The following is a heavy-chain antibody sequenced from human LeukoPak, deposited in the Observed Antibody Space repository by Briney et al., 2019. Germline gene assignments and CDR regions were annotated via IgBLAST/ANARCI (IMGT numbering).Heavy chain of an antibody. Sequence: SETLSLTCTVSGGSVSSRSSYWNWIRQPPGKGLEWIGYIFYSGSTNCNPSLKSRVTISVDTSKNQFSLNLSSVTAADTAIYYCARDTGYLGSNYGMDVWGQGTTVTVSS. V-gene: IGHV4-61*01. D-gene: IGHD3-22*01. J-gene: IGHJ6*02. CDR2: IFYSGST. CDR3: ARDTGYLGSNYGMDV. CDR1: GGSVSSRSSY.